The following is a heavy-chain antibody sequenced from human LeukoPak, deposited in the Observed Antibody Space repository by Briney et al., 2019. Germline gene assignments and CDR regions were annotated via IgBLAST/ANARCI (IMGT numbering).Heavy chain of an antibody. J-gene: IGHJ4*02. V-gene: IGHV1-2*02. CDR2: INPNSGGT. Sequence: ASVKVSCKASGYTFTGYYMHWVRQAPGQGLEWMGWINPNSGGTNYAQKFQGRVTMTRDTSISTAYMELSRLRSDDTAVYYCAREYCSGGSCHHFDYWGQGTLVTVSS. CDR3: AREYCSGGSCHHFDY. CDR1: GYTFTGYY. D-gene: IGHD2-15*01.